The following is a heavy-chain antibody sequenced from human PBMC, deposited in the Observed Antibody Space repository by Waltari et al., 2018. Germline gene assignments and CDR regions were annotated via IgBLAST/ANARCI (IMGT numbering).Heavy chain of an antibody. CDR3: AGDRAIGLFFDY. CDR1: GDSITGNYW. CDR2: VHHSGKT. V-gene: IGHV4-4*02. D-gene: IGHD2-2*01. J-gene: IGHJ4*02. Sequence: QVQLQESGQGLVKPSGTLSLTCAVSGDSITGNYWWSWVRQSSAKGLEWIGQVHHSGKTHYNPSLQSRVAISLDKPKNHFSLNLNSVTAADTAIYYCAGDRAIGLFFDYWGRGTLVTVSS.